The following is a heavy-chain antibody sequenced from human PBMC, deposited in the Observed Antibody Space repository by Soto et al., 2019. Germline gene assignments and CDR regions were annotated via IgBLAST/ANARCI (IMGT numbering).Heavy chain of an antibody. D-gene: IGHD1-26*01. CDR3: AREMGVLNWFDP. CDR1: GFTISSYS. J-gene: IGHJ5*02. CDR2: ISSSSSTI. Sequence: EVQLVESGGGLVQPGGSLRLSCAACGFTISSYSMNWVRQAPGKRLEWVSYISSSSSTIYYADSVKGRFTISRDNAKNSLYLQMNSLRAEDTAVYYCAREMGVLNWFDPWGQGTLVTVSS. V-gene: IGHV3-48*01.